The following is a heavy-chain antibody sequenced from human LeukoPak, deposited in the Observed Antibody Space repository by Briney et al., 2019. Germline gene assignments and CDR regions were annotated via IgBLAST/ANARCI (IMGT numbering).Heavy chain of an antibody. CDR2: INPNSGDT. D-gene: IGHD3-3*01. V-gene: IGHV1-2*02. Sequence: ASLKVSCKASGYTFTGYYMHWVRQAPGQGLEWMGWINPNSGDTNYAQKSQGRVTMTRDTSISTAYMDLSRLRSDDTAVYYCAREGVIKSFDYWGQGTLVTVSS. J-gene: IGHJ4*02. CDR3: AREGVIKSFDY. CDR1: GYTFTGYY.